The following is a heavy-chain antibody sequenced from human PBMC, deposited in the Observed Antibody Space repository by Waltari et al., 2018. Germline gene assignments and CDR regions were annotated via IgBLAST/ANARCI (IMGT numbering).Heavy chain of an antibody. J-gene: IGHJ5*02. D-gene: IGHD5-12*01. CDR2: IIPARGVS. Sequence: QVQLVQSGAEVKKPGASVKVSCRASGYTFIDHYIHWIRQAPGKGLEWMGWIIPARGVSNGAQKFRGRVTMTRDTSINTVYMELNGLTSDDTAIYYCARLRLERGGYDHWGQGSQVTVSS. CDR3: ARLRLERGGYDH. CDR1: GYTFIDHY. V-gene: IGHV1-2*02.